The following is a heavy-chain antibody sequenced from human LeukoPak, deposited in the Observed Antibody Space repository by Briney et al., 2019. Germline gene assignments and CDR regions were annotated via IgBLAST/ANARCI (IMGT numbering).Heavy chain of an antibody. Sequence: GGSLRLSCAASGFTFSSYAMHWVRQAPGKGLEWVAVISYDGSNKYYADSVKGRFTISRDNSKNTLYLQMNSMRAEDTAVYYCARVVSRGVAAAGTIDYWGQGTLVTVSS. D-gene: IGHD6-13*01. J-gene: IGHJ4*02. CDR2: ISYDGSNK. V-gene: IGHV3-30-3*01. CDR3: ARVVSRGVAAAGTIDY. CDR1: GFTFSSYA.